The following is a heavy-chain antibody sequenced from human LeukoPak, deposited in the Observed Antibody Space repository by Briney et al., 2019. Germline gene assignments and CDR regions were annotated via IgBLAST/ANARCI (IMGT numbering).Heavy chain of an antibody. CDR3: TTDPATTVKYYFDY. D-gene: IGHD4-17*01. CDR1: GFTFSNAW. Sequence: GGSLRLSCAASGFTFSNAWMSWVRQAPRKGLEWVGRIKSKTDGGTTDYAAPVKGRFTISRDDSKNPLYLQMNSLKTEDTAVYYCTTDPATTVKYYFDYWGQGTLVTVSS. V-gene: IGHV3-15*01. CDR2: IKSKTDGGTT. J-gene: IGHJ4*02.